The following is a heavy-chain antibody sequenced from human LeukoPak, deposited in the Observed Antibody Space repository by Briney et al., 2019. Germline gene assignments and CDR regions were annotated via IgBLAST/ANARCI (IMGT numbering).Heavy chain of an antibody. CDR1: GFTFSSYS. Sequence: GGSLRLSCAASGFTFSSYSMNWVRQAPGKGLEWVSSISSTSSYIYYADSVKGRFTISRDNAKNSLYLQMNNLRAEDTAVYYCAREAGYCSSTSCYTNWFDPWGQGTLVTVSS. CDR2: ISSTSSYI. D-gene: IGHD2-2*02. CDR3: AREAGYCSSTSCYTNWFDP. V-gene: IGHV3-21*01. J-gene: IGHJ5*02.